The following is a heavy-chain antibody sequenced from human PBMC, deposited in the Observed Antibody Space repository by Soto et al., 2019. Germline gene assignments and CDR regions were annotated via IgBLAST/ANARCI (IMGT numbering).Heavy chain of an antibody. V-gene: IGHV1-3*01. CDR2: INPGNGNT. Sequence: ASVKVSCKASGYTFATYAVHWVRQAPGQGLEWMGWINPGNGNTKYSQKFQGRVAITRDTSASTAYLELSSLRFEDTAVYYCARDFLWSRVYYYYYGMDVWGQGTTVTLSS. D-gene: IGHD3-10*01. CDR3: ARDFLWSRVYYYYYGMDV. CDR1: GYTFATYA. J-gene: IGHJ6*02.